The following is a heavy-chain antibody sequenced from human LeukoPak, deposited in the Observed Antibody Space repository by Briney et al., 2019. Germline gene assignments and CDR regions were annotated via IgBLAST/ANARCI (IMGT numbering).Heavy chain of an antibody. CDR2: ISSDGGRT. Sequence: GSLRLSCSASGLSFSNYAMQWVRQAPGKGLEYVSGISSDGGRTHYVDSVKGRFTISRDNSENTLYLQMSSLRAEDTAVFYCVKCSGGSCYNPIDIWGQGTMVTVSS. J-gene: IGHJ3*02. V-gene: IGHV3-64D*09. CDR1: GLSFSNYA. CDR3: VKCSGGSCYNPIDI. D-gene: IGHD2-15*01.